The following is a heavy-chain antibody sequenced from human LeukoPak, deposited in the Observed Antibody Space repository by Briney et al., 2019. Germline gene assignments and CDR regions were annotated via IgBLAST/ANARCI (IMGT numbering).Heavy chain of an antibody. CDR2: IDHSGST. CDR3: ARRPGYSSSWYIRYNWFDP. D-gene: IGHD6-13*01. Sequence: SQTLSLTCTVSGGSISSGGHSWSWIRQPPGKGLEWIGEIDHSGSTNYNPSLKSRVTISVDTSKNQFSLKLSSVTAADTAVYYCARRPGYSSSWYIRYNWFDPWGQGTLVTVSS. CDR1: GGSISSGGHS. J-gene: IGHJ5*02. V-gene: IGHV4-30-2*01.